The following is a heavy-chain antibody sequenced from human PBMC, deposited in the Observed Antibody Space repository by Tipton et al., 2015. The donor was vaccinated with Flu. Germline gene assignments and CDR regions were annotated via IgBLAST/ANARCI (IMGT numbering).Heavy chain of an antibody. D-gene: IGHD5-12*01. J-gene: IGHJ6*03. CDR1: GGTFSSYA. V-gene: IGHV1-69*06. CDR2: IIPIFGTA. Sequence: QSGAEVKKPGSSVKVSCKASGGTFSSYAISWVRQAPGQGLEWMGGIIPIFGTANYAQKFQGRVTITADTSTSTANMELRSLRSDDTAVYYCARCWLRSRQSDYYMDVWGKGTTVTVSS. CDR3: ARCWLRSRQSDYYMDV.